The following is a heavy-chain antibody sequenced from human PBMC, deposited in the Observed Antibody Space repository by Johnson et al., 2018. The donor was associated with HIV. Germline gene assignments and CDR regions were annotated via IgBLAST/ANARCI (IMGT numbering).Heavy chain of an antibody. Sequence: VQLVESGGGVVRPGGSLRLSCVASGFTFDDYGMSWVRQAPGKGLEWVSGINWNGGSTDYADSVKGRFTISRDNANNSLYLQMNSLRAEDTALYYCAKYYYDSSGRYMTYAFDMWGQGTVVTVSS. J-gene: IGHJ3*02. D-gene: IGHD3-22*01. V-gene: IGHV3-20*04. CDR1: GFTFDDYG. CDR2: INWNGGST. CDR3: AKYYYDSSGRYMTYAFDM.